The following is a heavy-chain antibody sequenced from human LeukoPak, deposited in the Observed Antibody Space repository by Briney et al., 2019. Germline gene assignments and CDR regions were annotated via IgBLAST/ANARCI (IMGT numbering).Heavy chain of an antibody. CDR1: GYTFTRYS. Sequence: GASVKLSCKAAGYTFTRYSMHWVRQAPAQGLEWMGIINLSGGSTSYAQNFYGKVTMTSDKSKTTVYMELSSLRPEDTAVYYCAREQGDGSSGYYFDYGGEGTLVTVS. D-gene: IGHD6-6*01. CDR2: INLSGGST. J-gene: IGHJ4*02. CDR3: AREQGDGSSGYYFDY. V-gene: IGHV1-46*03.